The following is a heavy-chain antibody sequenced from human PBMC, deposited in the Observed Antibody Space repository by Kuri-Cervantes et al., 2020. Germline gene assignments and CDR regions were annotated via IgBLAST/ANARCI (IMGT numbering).Heavy chain of an antibody. Sequence: GEALKISCAASGFTFSSYGMSWVRQAPGKGLEWVSATSGGGGNSYYADSVKGRFTISRDNSKSTLYLQMNSLRADDTAVYYCARDLYYNILTGYLDYWGQGTLVTVSS. CDR2: TSGGGGNS. CDR1: GFTFSSYG. D-gene: IGHD3-9*01. CDR3: ARDLYYNILTGYLDY. V-gene: IGHV3-23*01. J-gene: IGHJ4*02.